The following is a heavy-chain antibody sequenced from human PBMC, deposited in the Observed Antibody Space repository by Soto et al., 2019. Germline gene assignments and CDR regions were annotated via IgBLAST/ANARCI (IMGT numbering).Heavy chain of an antibody. J-gene: IGHJ3*02. CDR2: ISYIGST. Sequence: QVQLQESGPGLVKPSETLSLTCTVSGSSFSSYYWSWIRQPPEKGLDWIGYISYIGSTNYNPSLKSRVTISVDTSKNQFSLKMTSVTAADTAVYYCARHGFSSTWDAFDIWGQGTMVTVSS. CDR3: ARHGFSSTWDAFDI. CDR1: GSSFSSYY. V-gene: IGHV4-59*08. D-gene: IGHD6-13*01.